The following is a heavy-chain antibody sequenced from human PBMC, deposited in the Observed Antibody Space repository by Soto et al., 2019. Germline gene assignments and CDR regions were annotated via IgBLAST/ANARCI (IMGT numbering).Heavy chain of an antibody. CDR1: GFSFDDYA. D-gene: IGHD6-19*01. V-gene: IGHV3-9*01. CDR3: AREAISRGWSGGRKYYFDY. CDR2: ITWNSGTF. J-gene: IGHJ4*02. Sequence: GGSLRLSCAASGFSFDDYAMHWVRQAPGKGLEWVSGITWNSGTFGYADSLKGRFTISRDNTKNSLHLQMDSLRAEDTALYYCAREAISRGWSGGRKYYFDYWGQGT.